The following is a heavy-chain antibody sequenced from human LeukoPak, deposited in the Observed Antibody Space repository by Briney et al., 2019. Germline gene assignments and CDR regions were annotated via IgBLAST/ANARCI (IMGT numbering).Heavy chain of an antibody. CDR2: IYSGGST. Sequence: GGSLRLSCAASGFTVSSNYMSWVRQAPGKGLEWVSVIYSGGSTYYADSVKGRFTISRDNSKNTLYLQMNSLRAEDTAVYYCARGLSDYYGAGSAIDYWGQGTLVTVSS. V-gene: IGHV3-53*01. CDR3: ARGLSDYYGAGSAIDY. J-gene: IGHJ4*02. D-gene: IGHD3-10*01. CDR1: GFTVSSNY.